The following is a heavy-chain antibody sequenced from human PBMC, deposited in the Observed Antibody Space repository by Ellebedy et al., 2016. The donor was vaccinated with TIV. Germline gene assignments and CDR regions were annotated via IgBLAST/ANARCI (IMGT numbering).Heavy chain of an antibody. CDR2: TYYRSKWYN. V-gene: IGHV6-1*01. CDR3: ASEGLLEWELLGGWFNP. J-gene: IGHJ5*02. Sequence: SQTLSLTCXISGDSVSSNSAAWNWIRQSPSRGLEWLGRTYYRSKWYNDYAVSVKSRITINPDTSKNQFSLQLNSVTPEDTAVYYCASEGLLEWELLGGWFNPWGQGTLVTVSS. CDR1: GDSVSSNSAA. D-gene: IGHD1-26*01.